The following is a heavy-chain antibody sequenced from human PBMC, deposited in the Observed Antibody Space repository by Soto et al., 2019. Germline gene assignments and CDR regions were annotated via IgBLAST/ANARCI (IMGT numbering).Heavy chain of an antibody. CDR1: GFTFSSYW. CDR3: ARGPRAPGRSYYYYMDV. CDR2: INSDGSST. Sequence: EVQLVESGGGLVQPGGSLRLSCAASGFTFSSYWMHWVRQAPGKGLVWVSRINSDGSSTSYADSVEGRFTISRDNAKNTLYLQMNSLRAEDTAVYYCARGPRAPGRSYYYYMDVWGKGTTVTVSS. D-gene: IGHD1-26*01. J-gene: IGHJ6*03. V-gene: IGHV3-74*01.